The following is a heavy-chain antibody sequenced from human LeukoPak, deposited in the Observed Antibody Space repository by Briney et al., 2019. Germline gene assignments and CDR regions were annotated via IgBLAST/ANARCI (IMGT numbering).Heavy chain of an antibody. CDR2: IYPGDSDT. V-gene: IGHV5-51*01. D-gene: IGHD3-22*01. Sequence: GESLKISCKGSGYSFTSYWIGWVRQMPGKGLEWMGIIYPGDSDTRYSPSFQGQVTISADQSISTAYLQWSSLKASDTAMYYCARLSYYYDSSGYYGGAFHIWGQGTMVTVSS. CDR3: ARLSYYYDSSGYYGGAFHI. CDR1: GYSFTSYW. J-gene: IGHJ3*02.